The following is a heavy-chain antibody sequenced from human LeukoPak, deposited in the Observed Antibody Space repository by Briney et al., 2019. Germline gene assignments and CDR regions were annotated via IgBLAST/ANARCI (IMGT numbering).Heavy chain of an antibody. D-gene: IGHD3-22*01. CDR3: AKYYDRHAFDI. J-gene: IGHJ3*02. V-gene: IGHV3-11*01. Sequence: PGGSLRLSCEAYGFTFSNYYMSWVRQAQGKGLEWVSYISSRGSTIYYADSVKGRFTISRDNSKNSLFLQMNSLRAEDTAVYYCAKYYDRHAFDIWGQGTMVTVSS. CDR1: GFTFSNYY. CDR2: ISSRGSTI.